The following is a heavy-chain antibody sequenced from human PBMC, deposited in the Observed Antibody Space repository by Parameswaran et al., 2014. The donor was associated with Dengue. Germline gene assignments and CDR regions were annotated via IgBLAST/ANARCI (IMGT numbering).Heavy chain of an antibody. Sequence: WIRQPPGKGLEYVSALGNNGGGTYYADSVKGRFTISRDNFRSMLYLQMTSLTAEDTAIYYCVKDKAYGQDWLEADHWGQGILVTVSS. CDR3: VKDKAYGQDWLEADH. J-gene: IGHJ4*02. CDR2: LGNNGGGT. D-gene: IGHD6-19*01. V-gene: IGHV3-64D*09.